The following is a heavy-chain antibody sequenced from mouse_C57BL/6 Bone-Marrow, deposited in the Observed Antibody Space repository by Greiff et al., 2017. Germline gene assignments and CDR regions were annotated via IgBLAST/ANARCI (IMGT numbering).Heavy chain of an antibody. CDR3: ATLFYFDY. CDR2: IDPSDSYT. V-gene: IGHV1-69*01. CDR1: GYTFTSYW. J-gene: IGHJ2*01. Sequence: VQLQQPGAELVMPGASVKLSCKASGYTFTSYWMHWVKQRPGQGLAWIGEIDPSDSYTNYNQKFKGKSTLTVDKSSSTAYMQLSSLTSEDSAVYYCATLFYFDYWGQGTTLTVAS. D-gene: IGHD1-1*01.